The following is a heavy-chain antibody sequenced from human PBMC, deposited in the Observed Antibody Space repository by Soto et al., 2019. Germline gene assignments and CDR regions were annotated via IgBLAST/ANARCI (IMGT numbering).Heavy chain of an antibody. Sequence: QPGGSLRLSCAASGFTFSSYAVSWVRQAPGKGPEWISSISGSGSTIYYAYSVKGRFTISRDNSKKTLYLQMSSLRAEDTAVYYCAKVFYYYDSRAYYYCHXWGQGTPVTVPX. CDR3: AKVFYYYDSRAYYYCHX. CDR2: ISGSGSTI. J-gene: IGHJ4*02. CDR1: GFTFSSYA. D-gene: IGHD3-22*01. V-gene: IGHV3-23*01.